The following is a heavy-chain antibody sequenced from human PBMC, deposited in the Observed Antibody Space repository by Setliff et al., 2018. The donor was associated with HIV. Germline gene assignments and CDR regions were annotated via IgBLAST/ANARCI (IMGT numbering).Heavy chain of an antibody. Sequence: VQVSCKASGYLFTGYYMHWVRQAPGQGFEWMGWINVNSGGTKYAQKFQGRVTMTRDTSISTAYMEVSSLRSDDTAVYYCAREGSPIYYFDYWSQGTLVTVSS. CDR1: GYLFTGYY. V-gene: IGHV1-2*02. J-gene: IGHJ4*02. CDR2: INVNSGGT. CDR3: AREGSPIYYFDY. D-gene: IGHD3-10*01.